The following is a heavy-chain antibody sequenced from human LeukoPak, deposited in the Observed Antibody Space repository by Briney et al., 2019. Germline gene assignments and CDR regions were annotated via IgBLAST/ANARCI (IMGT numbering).Heavy chain of an antibody. CDR1: GYRFSNFW. J-gene: IGHJ4*02. D-gene: IGHD1-20*01. V-gene: IGHV5-51*01. CDR2: IYPGDSDT. CDR3: ARLSGNGYYSDY. Sequence: HXESLKISCKGSGYRFSNFWIGWVRQMPGKGLEWMGIIYPGDSDTRYSPSFQGQVTISADKSISTAYLQWSSLKASDTAMYYCARLSGNGYYSDYWGQGTLVTVSS.